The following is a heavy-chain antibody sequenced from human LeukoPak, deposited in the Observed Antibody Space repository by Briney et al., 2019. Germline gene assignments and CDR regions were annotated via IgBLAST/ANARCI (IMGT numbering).Heavy chain of an antibody. CDR1: GYTFTGYY. D-gene: IGHD3-3*01. V-gene: IGHV1-2*02. CDR2: INPNSGGT. Sequence: ASVKVSCKASGYTFTGYYMHWVRQAPGQGLEWMGWINPNSGGTDYAQKFQGRVTMTRDTSISTAYMELSRLRSDDTAVYYCARDHLVFWSGYNYFDYWGQGTLVTVSS. J-gene: IGHJ4*02. CDR3: ARDHLVFWSGYNYFDY.